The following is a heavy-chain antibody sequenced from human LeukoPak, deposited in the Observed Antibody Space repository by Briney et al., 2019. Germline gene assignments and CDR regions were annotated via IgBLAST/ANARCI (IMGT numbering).Heavy chain of an antibody. CDR3: ASLARGYCSGGSCYYFDY. Sequence: SETLSLTCTVSGGSISSGDYYWSWIRQPPRKGLEWIGYIYYSGSTYYSPSLKSRVTISVDTSKNQFSLKLSSVTAADTAVYYCASLARGYCSGGSCYYFDYWGQGTLVTVSS. V-gene: IGHV4-30-4*01. D-gene: IGHD2-15*01. J-gene: IGHJ4*02. CDR1: GGSISSGDYY. CDR2: IYYSGST.